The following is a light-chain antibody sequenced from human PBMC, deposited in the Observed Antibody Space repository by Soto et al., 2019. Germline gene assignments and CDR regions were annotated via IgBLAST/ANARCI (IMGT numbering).Light chain of an antibody. CDR3: QQYNSYSPT. CDR2: KAS. J-gene: IGKJ4*01. Sequence: DIQMTQSPSTLSASVGDRVTITCRASQSISSWLAWYQQKAGKAPKLLIYKASSLESGVPSRLSGSGSGTEFTLTISSLQPDDFATYYCQQYNSYSPTFAGGTKVEIK. V-gene: IGKV1-5*03. CDR1: QSISSW.